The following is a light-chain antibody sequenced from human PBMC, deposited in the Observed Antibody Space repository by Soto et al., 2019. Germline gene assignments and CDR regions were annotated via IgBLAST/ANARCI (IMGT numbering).Light chain of an antibody. V-gene: IGKV3-20*01. CDR2: GAS. CDR3: QQYCSSVWGT. CDR1: QSVTSTY. J-gene: IGKJ2*01. Sequence: EIVLTQSPGTLSLSPGERATLSCRASQSVTSTYLAWYQQKPGQAPRLLIYGASSRATGIPDRFSGSGSGTDFTLTISKLEPEDFAVYYGQQYCSSVWGTFGQGTKLEIK.